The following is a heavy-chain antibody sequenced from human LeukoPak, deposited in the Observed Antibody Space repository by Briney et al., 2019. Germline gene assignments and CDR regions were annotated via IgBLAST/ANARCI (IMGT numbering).Heavy chain of an antibody. CDR3: ARDRYYGSGSYYNPRRGYFDY. Sequence: SETLSLTXAVYGGSFSGYYWSWIRQPPGKGLEWIGEINHSGSTNYNPSLKSRVTISVDTSKNQFSLKLSSVTAADTAVYYCARDRYYGSGSYYNPRRGYFDYWGQGTLVTVSS. D-gene: IGHD3-10*01. J-gene: IGHJ4*02. CDR1: GGSFSGYY. V-gene: IGHV4-34*01. CDR2: INHSGST.